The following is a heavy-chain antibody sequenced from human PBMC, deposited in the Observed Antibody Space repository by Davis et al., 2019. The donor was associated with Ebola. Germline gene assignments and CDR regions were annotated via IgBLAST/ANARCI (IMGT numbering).Heavy chain of an antibody. Sequence: AASVKVSCKASGYTFTSYAMHWVRQAPGQGLEWMGWISAYNGNTNYAQKLQGRVTMTTDTSTSTAYMELSSLRSEDTAVYYCVRSGVRGYYNGMDVWGQGTTVSVSS. J-gene: IGHJ6*02. D-gene: IGHD1-14*01. CDR1: GYTFTSYA. CDR3: VRSGVRGYYNGMDV. V-gene: IGHV1-18*01. CDR2: ISAYNGNT.